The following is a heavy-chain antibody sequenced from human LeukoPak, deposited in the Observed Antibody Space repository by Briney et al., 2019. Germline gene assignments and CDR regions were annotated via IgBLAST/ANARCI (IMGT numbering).Heavy chain of an antibody. Sequence: GGSLRLSCAASGFTLSNYWMHWVRQAPGKGLVWVSRINSDGSSTSYADSVKGRFTISRDNAKNTLYLQMNSLGAEDTAVYYCATTIYYDSSGLDYWGQGTLVTVSS. CDR3: ATTIYYDSSGLDY. CDR1: GFTLSNYW. V-gene: IGHV3-74*01. CDR2: INSDGSST. J-gene: IGHJ4*02. D-gene: IGHD3-22*01.